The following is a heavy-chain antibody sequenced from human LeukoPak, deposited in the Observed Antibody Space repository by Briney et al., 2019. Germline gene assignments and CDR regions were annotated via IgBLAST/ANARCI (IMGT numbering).Heavy chain of an antibody. CDR2: IYTSGST. D-gene: IGHD5-12*01. CDR1: GGSISSGSYY. Sequence: SETLSLTCTVSGGSISSGSYYWSWIRQPAGKGLEWIGRIYTSGSTNYNPSLKSRVTISVDTSKNQFSLKLSSVTAADTAVYYCARDDGYESFDYWGQGTLVTVSS. J-gene: IGHJ4*02. V-gene: IGHV4-61*02. CDR3: ARDDGYESFDY.